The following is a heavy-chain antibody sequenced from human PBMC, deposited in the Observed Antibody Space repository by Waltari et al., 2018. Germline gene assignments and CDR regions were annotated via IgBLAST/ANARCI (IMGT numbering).Heavy chain of an antibody. J-gene: IGHJ4*02. Sequence: QVQLVQSGAEVKKPGASVKVSCKASGYTFPGYYMHWVRQAPGQGLEWMGCINPNSGGTNYAQKFQGWVTMTRETSISTAYMELSRLRSDDTAVYYCAREAPCGSTSCNDYWGQGTLVTVSS. CDR2: INPNSGGT. D-gene: IGHD2-2*01. CDR1: GYTFPGYY. CDR3: AREAPCGSTSCNDY. V-gene: IGHV1-2*04.